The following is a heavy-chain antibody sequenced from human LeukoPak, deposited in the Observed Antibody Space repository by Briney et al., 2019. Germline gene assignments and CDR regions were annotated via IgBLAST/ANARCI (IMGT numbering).Heavy chain of an antibody. D-gene: IGHD3-22*01. J-gene: IGHJ6*02. CDR3: ASSPYYYDSSGYYSGYYYYGMDV. CDR2: IYTSGST. CDR1: GGSISSYY. Sequence: SETLSLTCTVSGGSISSYYWSWIRQPAGKGLEWIGRIYTSGSTNYNPSLKSRVTMSVDTSKNQFSLKLSSVTAADTAVYYCASSPYYYDSSGYYSGYYYYGMDVWGQGTTVTVSS. V-gene: IGHV4-4*07.